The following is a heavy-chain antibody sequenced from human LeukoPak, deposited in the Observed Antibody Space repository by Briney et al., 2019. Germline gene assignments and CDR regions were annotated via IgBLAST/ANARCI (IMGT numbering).Heavy chain of an antibody. D-gene: IGHD6-19*01. CDR2: ISYDGSNK. V-gene: IGHV3-30-3*01. CDR1: GFTFSSYA. CDR3: ARDRSSGYTLDY. Sequence: GGSPRLSCAASGFTFSSYAMHWVRQAPGKGLEWVAVISYDGSNKYYADSVKGRFTISRDNSKNTLYLQMNSLRAEDTAVYYCARDRSSGYTLDYWGQGTLVTVSS. J-gene: IGHJ4*02.